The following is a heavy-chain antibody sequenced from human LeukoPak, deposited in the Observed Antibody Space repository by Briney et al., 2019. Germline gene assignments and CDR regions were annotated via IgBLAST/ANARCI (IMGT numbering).Heavy chain of an antibody. CDR3: ARVECRGGSCYADY. D-gene: IGHD2-15*01. J-gene: IGHJ4*02. V-gene: IGHV4-39*01. Sequence: SETLSLTCTASGGSISSSSYYWGWIRQPPGKGLEWIGTMYYSGRTYYNPPLKSRVTIAVDTSKNQFSLKLSSVTAADTAVYNCARVECRGGSCYADYWGQGTLVTVSS. CDR1: GGSISSSSYY. CDR2: MYYSGRT.